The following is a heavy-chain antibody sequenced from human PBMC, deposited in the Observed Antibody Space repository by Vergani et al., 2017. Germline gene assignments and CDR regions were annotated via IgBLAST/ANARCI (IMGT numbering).Heavy chain of an antibody. CDR1: GFTFSSYG. V-gene: IGHV3-33*01. J-gene: IGHJ6*02. CDR2: IWYDGSNK. D-gene: IGHD1-1*01. CDR3: ARDKSGYTNYYYYGMDV. Sequence: QVQLVESGGGVVQPGRSLRLSWAASGFTFSSYGMHWVRQAPGKGLEWVAVIWYDGSNKYYADSVKGRFTISRDNSKNTLYLQMNSLRAEDTAVYYCARDKSGYTNYYYYGMDVWGQGTTVTVSS.